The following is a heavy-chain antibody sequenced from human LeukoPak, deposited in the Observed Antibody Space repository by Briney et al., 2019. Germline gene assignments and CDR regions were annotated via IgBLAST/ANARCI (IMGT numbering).Heavy chain of an antibody. CDR2: IRSKAYDRTR. CDR3: SIVRYYSGRSCYCGAFDI. Sequence: GRSLRLFCTASGLTFGVYAMSWVRQAPGEGREWVSFIRSKAYDRTREYAAAVKGRFIISRDDSKSIAYLQMNTLKTEATTVYYCSIVRYYSGRSCYCGAFDIWPQGPMVTVPS. J-gene: IGHJ3*02. V-gene: IGHV3-49*04. D-gene: IGHD2-15*01. CDR1: GLTFGVYA.